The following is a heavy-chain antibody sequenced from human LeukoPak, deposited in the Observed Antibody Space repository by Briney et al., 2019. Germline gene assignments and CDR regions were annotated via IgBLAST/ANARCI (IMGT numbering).Heavy chain of an antibody. Sequence: ASVKVSCKASGYTFTGYYMHWVRQAPGQGLEWMGWINPNSGGTNYAQKFQGRVTMTRDTSISTAYMELSRLRSDDTAVYYCARREWELLTDSFDPWGQGTLVTVSS. D-gene: IGHD1-26*01. V-gene: IGHV1-2*02. J-gene: IGHJ5*02. CDR1: GYTFTGYY. CDR3: ARREWELLTDSFDP. CDR2: INPNSGGT.